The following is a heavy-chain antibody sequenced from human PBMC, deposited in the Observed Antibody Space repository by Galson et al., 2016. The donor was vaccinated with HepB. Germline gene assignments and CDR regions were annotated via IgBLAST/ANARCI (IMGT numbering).Heavy chain of an antibody. CDR2: IRKDGTEK. CDR3: VRGIDTHMGGRFHYGMDV. V-gene: IGHV3-7*01. CDR1: GFSFSTQW. D-gene: IGHD1-26*01. Sequence: SLRLSCAVSGFSFSTQWMNWVRQAPGKGLEWVANIRKDGTEKNYVDSVKGRFAISRDNPKNTLYLQMSILRVKDTALYYCVRGIDTHMGGRFHYGMDVWGQGTTVIVS. J-gene: IGHJ6*02.